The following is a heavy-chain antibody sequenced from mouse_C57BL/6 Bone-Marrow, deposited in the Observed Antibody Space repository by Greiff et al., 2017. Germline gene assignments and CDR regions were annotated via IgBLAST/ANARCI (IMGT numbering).Heavy chain of an antibody. CDR2: IYPRSGNP. V-gene: IGHV1-81*01. J-gene: IGHJ4*01. CDR3: AIGDYGSFYAMDY. D-gene: IGHD1-1*01. CDR1: GYTFTSYG. Sequence: VHLVESGAELARPGASVKLSCKASGYTFTSYGISWVKQRTGQGLEWIGEIYPRSGNPYYNEKFKGKATLTADKAFSTAYMELRSLTSEYSAVYFCAIGDYGSFYAMDYWGQGTSVTGSS.